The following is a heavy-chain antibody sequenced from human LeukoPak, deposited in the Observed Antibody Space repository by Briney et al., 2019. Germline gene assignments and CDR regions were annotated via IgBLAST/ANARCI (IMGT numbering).Heavy chain of an antibody. V-gene: IGHV3-23*01. CDR3: AKGTPGIAVAGSRIPDC. Sequence: GGSLGLSCAASGFTFSSYAMSWVRQAPGKGLEWVSAISGSGGSTYYADSVKGRFTISRDNSKNTLYLQMNSLRAEDTAVYYCAKGTPGIAVAGSRIPDCWGQGTLVTVSS. D-gene: IGHD6-19*01. CDR2: ISGSGGST. CDR1: GFTFSSYA. J-gene: IGHJ4*02.